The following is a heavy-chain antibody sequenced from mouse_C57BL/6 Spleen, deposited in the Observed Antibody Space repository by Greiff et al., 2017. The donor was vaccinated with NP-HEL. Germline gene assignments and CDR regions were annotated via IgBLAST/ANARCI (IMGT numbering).Heavy chain of an antibody. Sequence: QVQLKESGAELVKPGASVKLSCKASGYTFTSYWMHWVKQRPGQGLEWIGMIHPNSGSTNYNEKFKSKATLTVDKSSSTAYMQLSSLTSEDSAVYYCANIDYDYDRGPYWGQGTLVTVSA. CDR1: GYTFTSYW. V-gene: IGHV1-64*01. D-gene: IGHD2-4*01. CDR2: IHPNSGST. J-gene: IGHJ3*01. CDR3: ANIDYDYDRGPY.